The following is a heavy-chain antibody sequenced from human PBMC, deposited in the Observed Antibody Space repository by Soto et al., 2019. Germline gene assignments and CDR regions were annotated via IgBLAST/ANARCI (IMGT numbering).Heavy chain of an antibody. D-gene: IGHD6-13*01. V-gene: IGHV3-9*01. CDR2: INWNSGSI. CDR1: GFTFDDYA. Sequence: GGSLRLSCAASGFTFDDYAMHWVRQVPGKGLEWASGINWNSGSIGYADSVKGRFAISRDNAKNSLHLQMNSLRAEDTAFYYCVKDESINWYSGHFRHWGQGTLVTVSS. CDR3: VKDESINWYSGHFRH. J-gene: IGHJ1*01.